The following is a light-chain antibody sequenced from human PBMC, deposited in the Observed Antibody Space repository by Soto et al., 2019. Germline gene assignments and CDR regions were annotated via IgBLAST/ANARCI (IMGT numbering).Light chain of an antibody. CDR2: DAS. V-gene: IGKV3-15*01. CDR3: QHYDNGPPWT. Sequence: IMMTKSLVTLSVSPGERATLSCKASQSVTNNIAWYQQKPVQAPRLLIYDASTRATGVPARISGSGSGTEFTLTISSLQSEDFGVYYCQHYDNGPPWTFGQGTKVDIK. CDR1: QSVTNN. J-gene: IGKJ1*01.